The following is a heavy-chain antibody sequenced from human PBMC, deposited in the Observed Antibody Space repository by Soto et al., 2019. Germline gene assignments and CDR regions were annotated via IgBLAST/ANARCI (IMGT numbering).Heavy chain of an antibody. J-gene: IGHJ4*02. D-gene: IGHD6-13*01. CDR1: GGSISNYY. V-gene: IGHV4-59*08. CDR3: ARPGGSGWFYFDS. Sequence: TSETLSLTCTVSGGSISNYYWTWIRHPPGKKLEWIGYIYYTGSTNYNPSLKSRVTISVDTSKNHFSLKLTSVTAADTAVYYCARPGGSGWFYFDSWGQGSQVTVSS. CDR2: IYYTGST.